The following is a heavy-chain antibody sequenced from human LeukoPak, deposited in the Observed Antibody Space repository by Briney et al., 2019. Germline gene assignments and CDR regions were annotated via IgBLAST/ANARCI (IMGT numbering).Heavy chain of an antibody. CDR1: GFTFSSYN. CDR2: ISSSSSYI. D-gene: IGHD6-19*01. J-gene: IGHJ4*02. CDR3: ARRSAIALGGDY. Sequence: GGSLRLSCAASGFTFSSYNMNWVRQAPGKGLEWVSSISSSSSYIYYTDSVKGRFTISRDNSKNTLYLQMNSLRAEDTAVYYCARRSAIALGGDYWGQGTLVTVSS. V-gene: IGHV3-21*01.